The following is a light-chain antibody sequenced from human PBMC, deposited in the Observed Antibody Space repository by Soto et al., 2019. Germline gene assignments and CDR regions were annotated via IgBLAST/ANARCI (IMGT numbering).Light chain of an antibody. CDR3: RQRYNWPLT. CDR2: AAF. CDR1: QSIGNS. J-gene: IGKJ4*01. Sequence: TVLTQSPATLSLSPGERATLSCTASQSIGNSLGWFQQKPGQAPRLLIDAAFNRATGIPARFTGSGSGSDFTPTISSLEPEDFGVYYCRQRYNWPLTFGGGTQVEIK. V-gene: IGKV3-11*01.